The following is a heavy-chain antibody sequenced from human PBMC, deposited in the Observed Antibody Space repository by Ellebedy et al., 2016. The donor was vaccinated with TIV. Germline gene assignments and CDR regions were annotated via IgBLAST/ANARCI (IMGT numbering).Heavy chain of an antibody. CDR3: ARTDPWQPIDD. V-gene: IGHV4-39*01. CDR1: GGSVSSTRYY. J-gene: IGHJ4*02. Sequence: MPSETLSLTCSVSGGSVSSTRYYWAWIRQTPGKGLEYMGSVYYSGSPYYNPSFKSRVTLSADTSKNQFSLNLRTVTAADTAVYYCARTDPWQPIDDWGQGILVSVSS. D-gene: IGHD2-21*02. CDR2: VYYSGSP.